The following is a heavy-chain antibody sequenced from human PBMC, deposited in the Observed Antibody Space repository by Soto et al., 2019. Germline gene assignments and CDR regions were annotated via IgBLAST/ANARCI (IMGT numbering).Heavy chain of an antibody. D-gene: IGHD3-16*02. J-gene: IGHJ6*03. V-gene: IGHV3-48*01. Sequence: PGGSLRLSCAASGFTFSSYSMNWVRQAPGKGLEWVSYISSSSSTIYYADSVKGRFTISRDNAKNSLYLQMNSLRAEDTAVYYCARDQSDYIWGSYRYTEYYYYYYMDVWGKGTTVTV. CDR3: ARDQSDYIWGSYRYTEYYYYYYMDV. CDR1: GFTFSSYS. CDR2: ISSSSSTI.